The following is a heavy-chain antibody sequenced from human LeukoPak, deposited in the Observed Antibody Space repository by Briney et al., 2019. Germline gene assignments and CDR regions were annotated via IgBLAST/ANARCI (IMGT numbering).Heavy chain of an antibody. CDR2: ISGSGGST. D-gene: IGHD6-19*01. J-gene: IGHJ4*02. CDR1: GFTFSSYA. V-gene: IGHV3-23*01. CDR3: ARSSGWRFDY. Sequence: PGGSLRLSCAASGFTFSSYAMSWVRQAPGKGLEWVSAISGSGGSTYYADSVKGRFTISRDNAKNSLYLQMNSLRAEDTAVYYCARSSGWRFDYWGQGTLVTVSS.